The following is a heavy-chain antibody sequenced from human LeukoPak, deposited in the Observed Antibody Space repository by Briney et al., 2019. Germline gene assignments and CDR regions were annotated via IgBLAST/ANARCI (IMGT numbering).Heavy chain of an antibody. D-gene: IGHD1-14*01. CDR3: ARNQRRLDY. CDR1: GFTFSSYW. J-gene: IGHJ4*02. Sequence: PQGSLSLSCAASGFTFSSYWMSWVRQAPGKGLELVANIKQDGSEKYYVDSVKGRFTISRDNAKNSLYLQMNRLRAEDTAVYYCARNQRRLDYWGQGTLVTVSS. V-gene: IGHV3-7*01. CDR2: IKQDGSEK.